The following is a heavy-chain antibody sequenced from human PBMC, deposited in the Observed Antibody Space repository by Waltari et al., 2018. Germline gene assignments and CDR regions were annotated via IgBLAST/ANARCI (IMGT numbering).Heavy chain of an antibody. J-gene: IGHJ6*02. CDR2: MSSTREII. CDR3: ARAGFDHQSSGYGMDV. CDR1: GFTFSDFY. Sequence: QVQLVESGGSFVKPGGSLRLSCAASGFTFSDFYMRWIRQVPGRGLEWVAYMSSTREIIYYADSVRGRFTISRDNARKSLYLDMNSLRAEDTAVYYCARAGFDHQSSGYGMDVWGQGTTVTVSS. D-gene: IGHD3-22*01. V-gene: IGHV3-11*01.